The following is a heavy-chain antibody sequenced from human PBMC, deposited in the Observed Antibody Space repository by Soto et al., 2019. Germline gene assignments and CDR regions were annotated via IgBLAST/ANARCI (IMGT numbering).Heavy chain of an antibody. V-gene: IGHV4-34*01. CDR3: ARTAIHRPFDY. CDR1: GGSFSGYY. D-gene: IGHD5-18*01. Sequence: SETLSLTCAVYGGSFSGYYWSWIRQPPGKGLEWIGEINHSGSTNYNPSLKSRVTMSVDTSKNQFSLKLSSVTAADTAVYYCARTAIHRPFDYWGQGTLVTVSS. J-gene: IGHJ4*02. CDR2: INHSGST.